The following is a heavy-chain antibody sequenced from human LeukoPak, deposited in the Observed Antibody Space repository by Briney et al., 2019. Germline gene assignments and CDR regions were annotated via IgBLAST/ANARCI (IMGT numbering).Heavy chain of an antibody. Sequence: PGGSLRLSCAASGFTFSSYAMHWVRQAPGKGLEWVAVISYDGSNKYYADSVKGRFTISRDNSKNTLYLQMNSLRAEDTAVYYCAKVLSQAYYFDNWGQGTLVTVSS. V-gene: IGHV3-30-3*01. J-gene: IGHJ4*02. CDR2: ISYDGSNK. CDR1: GFTFSSYA. CDR3: AKVLSQAYYFDN.